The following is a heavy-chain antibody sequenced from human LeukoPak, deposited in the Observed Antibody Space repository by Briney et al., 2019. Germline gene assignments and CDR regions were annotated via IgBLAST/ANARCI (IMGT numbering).Heavy chain of an antibody. CDR1: GGSISSYY. D-gene: IGHD2-2*01. V-gene: IGHV4-59*01. J-gene: IGHJ5*02. CDR3: ARLVVVPAAMPWFDP. CDR2: IYYSGST. Sequence: SETLALTCTVSGGSISSYYWSWIRQPPGKGLEWIGYIYYSGSTNYNPSLKSRVTISVDTSKNQFSLKLSSVTAADTAVYYCARLVVVPAAMPWFDPWGQGTLVTVSS.